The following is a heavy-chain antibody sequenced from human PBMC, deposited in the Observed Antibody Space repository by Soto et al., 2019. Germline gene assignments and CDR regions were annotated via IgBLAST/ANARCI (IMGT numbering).Heavy chain of an antibody. V-gene: IGHV1-69*06. CDR1: GGTFSNYA. J-gene: IGHJ2*01. CDR2: IIPVFGTT. Sequence: QVQLVQSGAEVKKPGSSVKVSCRASGGTFSNYAISWVRQAPGQGLEWMGNIIPVFGTTNFARKFLGRVTITAEKSTGTAYMELSSLRSADTAVYYCARDYYDGRGYYSWYFALWGRGTLVTVSS. D-gene: IGHD3-22*01. CDR3: ARDYYDGRGYYSWYFAL.